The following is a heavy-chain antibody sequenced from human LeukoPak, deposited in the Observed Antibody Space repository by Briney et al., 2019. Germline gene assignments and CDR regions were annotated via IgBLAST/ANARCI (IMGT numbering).Heavy chain of an antibody. V-gene: IGHV4-39*01. J-gene: IGHJ4*02. CDR2: IYYSGST. Sequence: SETLSLTCTVSGGSISSSSYYWGWIRQPPGKGLEWIGSIYYSGSTYYNPSLKSRVTISVDTSKNQFSLKLSSVTAADTAVYYCARQIAYRSSTSCDTSHFDYWGQGTLVTVSS. CDR1: GGSISSSSYY. D-gene: IGHD2-2*01. CDR3: ARQIAYRSSTSCDTSHFDY.